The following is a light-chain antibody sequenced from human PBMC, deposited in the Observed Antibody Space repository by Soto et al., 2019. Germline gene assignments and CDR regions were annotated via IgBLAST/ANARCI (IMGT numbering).Light chain of an antibody. CDR3: SSYTIRNSWV. CDR2: EVT. J-gene: IGLJ3*02. V-gene: IGLV2-14*01. Sequence: QSVLAQPASVSGSPGQSITISCTGTSSDIGAHNYVSWYQQYPGKAPKLMNSEVTNRPSGVSYRFSASKSGNTASLTISGLQPEDEADYYCSSYTIRNSWVFGGGTKLTVL. CDR1: SSDIGAHNY.